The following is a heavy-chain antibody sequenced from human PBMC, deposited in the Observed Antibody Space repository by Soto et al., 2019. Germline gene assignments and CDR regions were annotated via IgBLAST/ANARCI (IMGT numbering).Heavy chain of an antibody. J-gene: IGHJ5*02. CDR1: GFTFSSYS. D-gene: IGHD2-15*01. Sequence: EVQLVESGGGLVQPGGSLRLSCAASGFTFSSYSMNWVRQAPGKGPEWVSYISSSSTTKYYADSVKGRFTISRDNAKNSLYLQMNSLRAEATAVYYCARDGCSGSNCLNWFDPWGQGTLVTVSS. V-gene: IGHV3-48*01. CDR2: ISSSSTTK. CDR3: ARDGCSGSNCLNWFDP.